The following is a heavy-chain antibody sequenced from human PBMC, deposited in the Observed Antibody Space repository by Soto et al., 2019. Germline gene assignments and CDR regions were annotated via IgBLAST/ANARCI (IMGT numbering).Heavy chain of an antibody. Sequence: EVQLVESGGGLVQPGRSLRLSCAASGFTFDDYAMHWVRQAPGKGLEWVSGISWNSGSIGYADSVKGRFTISRDNAKNSLYLQMNSLRAEDTALYYCAKEAYGDYPGGFASWGQRTLVTVSS. J-gene: IGHJ4*02. D-gene: IGHD4-17*01. CDR3: AKEAYGDYPGGFAS. CDR1: GFTFDDYA. CDR2: ISWNSGSI. V-gene: IGHV3-9*01.